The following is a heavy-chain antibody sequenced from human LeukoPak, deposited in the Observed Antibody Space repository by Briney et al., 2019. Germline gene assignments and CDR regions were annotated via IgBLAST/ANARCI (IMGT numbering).Heavy chain of an antibody. CDR3: ARDSGTLSHNDY. J-gene: IGHJ4*02. CDR1: GFTFSSYA. D-gene: IGHD3-10*01. Sequence: GGSLRLSCAASGFTFSSYAMSWVRQAPEKGLEWVANIKQDGSEKYYVDSVKGRFTVSRDNAKNSLFLQMNSLRVEDTAVYYCARDSGTLSHNDYWGQGTLVTVSS. CDR2: IKQDGSEK. V-gene: IGHV3-7*01.